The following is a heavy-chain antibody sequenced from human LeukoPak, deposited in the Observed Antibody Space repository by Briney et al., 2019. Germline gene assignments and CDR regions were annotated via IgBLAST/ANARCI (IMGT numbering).Heavy chain of an antibody. D-gene: IGHD2-15*01. CDR3: ARVKSRYCSGGSCYRHQSNANFDL. CDR2: ISAYNGNT. J-gene: IGHJ2*01. Sequence: ASVKVSCKASGYTFTSYGISWVRQAPGQGLEWMGWISAYNGNTNYAQKLQGRVTMTTDTSTSTAYMELRSLRSDDTAVYYCARVKSRYCSGGSCYRHQSNANFDLWGRGTLVTVSS. V-gene: IGHV1-18*01. CDR1: GYTFTSYG.